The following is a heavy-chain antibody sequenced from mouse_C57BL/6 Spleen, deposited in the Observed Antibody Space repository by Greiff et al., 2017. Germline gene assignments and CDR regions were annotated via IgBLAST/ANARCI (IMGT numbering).Heavy chain of an antibody. CDR3: TYYGSIYGAIDY. V-gene: IGHV1-5*01. J-gene: IGHJ4*01. Sequence: VQLQQSGTVLARPGASVKMSCKTSGYTFTSYWMHWVKQRPGQGLEWIGAIYPGNSDTSYNQKFKGKATLTAVTSASTAYMELSRLKNEDSAVYYCTYYGSIYGAIDYWGQGTSVTVSS. CDR1: GYTFTSYW. D-gene: IGHD1-1*01. CDR2: IYPGNSDT.